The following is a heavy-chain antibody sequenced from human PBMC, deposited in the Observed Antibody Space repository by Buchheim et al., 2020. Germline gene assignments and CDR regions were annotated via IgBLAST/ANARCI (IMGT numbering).Heavy chain of an antibody. CDR3: ARVKSSSWYWLDY. CDR1: GFSFSDYY. CDR2: ITSGSSYT. Sequence: QVQLVESGGGLVKPGGSLRLSCAASGFSFSDYYMSWLRQAPGKGLEWVTYITSGSSYTNYADSVKGRFTISRDNAKNSLYLQMNSLRAEDTAVYYCARVKSSSWYWLDYWGQGTL. D-gene: IGHD2-2*01. V-gene: IGHV3-11*06. J-gene: IGHJ4*02.